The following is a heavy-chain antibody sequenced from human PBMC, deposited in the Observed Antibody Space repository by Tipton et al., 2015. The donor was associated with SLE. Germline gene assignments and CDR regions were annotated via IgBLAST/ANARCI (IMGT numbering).Heavy chain of an antibody. CDR2: ISGSGGST. J-gene: IGHJ4*02. CDR3: AKAFDDYGDFIFDY. D-gene: IGHD4-17*01. Sequence: SLRLSCVASGFTFSGYAMSWVRQAPGKGLEWVSAISGSGGSTYNADSVKGRFTISRDNSKNTLYLQMNSLRAEDTAVYYCAKAFDDYGDFIFDYWRQGTLVTVSS. V-gene: IGHV3-23*01. CDR1: GFTFSGYA.